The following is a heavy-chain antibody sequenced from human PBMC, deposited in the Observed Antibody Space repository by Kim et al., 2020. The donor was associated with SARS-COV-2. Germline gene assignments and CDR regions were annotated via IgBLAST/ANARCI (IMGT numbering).Heavy chain of an antibody. CDR3: ARDGRYGSGSYGFDY. Sequence: SETLSLTCTVSGGSVSSGSYYWSWIRQPPGKGLEWIGYIYYSGSTNYNPSLKSRVTISVDTSKNQFSLKLSSVTAADTAVYYCARDGRYGSGSYGFDYWGQGALVTVSS. V-gene: IGHV4-61*01. J-gene: IGHJ4*02. CDR1: GGSVSSGSYY. CDR2: IYYSGST. D-gene: IGHD3-10*01.